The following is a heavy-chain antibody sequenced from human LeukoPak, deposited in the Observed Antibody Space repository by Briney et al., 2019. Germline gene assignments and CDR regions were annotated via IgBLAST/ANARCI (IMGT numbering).Heavy chain of an antibody. CDR3: ARDGGLHTNFDY. CDR1: GFSFRNYW. CDR2: TKPDGSAE. D-gene: IGHD2-15*01. V-gene: IGHV3-7*01. J-gene: IGHJ4*02. Sequence: GGSLRLSCAASGFSFRNYWMGWVRQAPGKGLEWVANTKPDGSAEYYADSVRGRFTASRDNANNLLYLQMNRLRAEDPAVYYCARDGGLHTNFDYWGQGTLLTVSS.